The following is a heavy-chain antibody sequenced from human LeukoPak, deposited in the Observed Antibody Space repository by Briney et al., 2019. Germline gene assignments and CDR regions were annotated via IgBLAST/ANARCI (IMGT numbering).Heavy chain of an antibody. CDR2: IIPIFGTA. D-gene: IGHD6-19*01. CDR3: AAPTQAVAGYFDY. CDR1: GGTFSSYA. J-gene: IGHJ4*02. V-gene: IGHV1-69*05. Sequence: GASVKVSCKASGGTFSSYAISWVRQAPGQGLEWMGGIIPIFGTANYAQKFQGRVTITTDESTSTAYMELSSLRSEDTAVYYCAAPTQAVAGYFDYWGQGNLVTVSS.